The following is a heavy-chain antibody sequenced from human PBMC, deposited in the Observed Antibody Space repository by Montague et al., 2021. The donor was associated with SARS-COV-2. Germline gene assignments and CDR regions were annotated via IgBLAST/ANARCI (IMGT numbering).Heavy chain of an antibody. CDR2: IYSSGTT. V-gene: IGHV4-61*02. D-gene: IGHD5-24*01. CDR1: GDSMSSGRYY. J-gene: IGHJ4*02. Sequence: TLSLTCTVSGDSMSSGRYYWTWIRQPAGKRLEWIVRIYSSGTTNYNPSLKIRVTPVVDTSKNQFSLKLNAVTAADTAVYFCPRDQEMASQPGYFDAWGQGTLVP. CDR3: PRDQEMASQPGYFDA.